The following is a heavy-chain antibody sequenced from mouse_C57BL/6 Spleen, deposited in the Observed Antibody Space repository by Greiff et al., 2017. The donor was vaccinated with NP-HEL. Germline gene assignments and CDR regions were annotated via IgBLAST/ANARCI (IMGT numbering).Heavy chain of an antibody. J-gene: IGHJ4*01. V-gene: IGHV1-18*01. D-gene: IGHD3-1*01. CDR1: GYTFTDYN. Sequence: EVKLMESGPELVKPGASVKIPCKASGYTFTDYNMDWVKQSHGKSLEWIGDINPNNGGTIYNQKFKGKATLTVDKSSSTAYMELRSLTSEDTAVYYCARYSSRYAMDYWGQGTSVTVSS. CDR3: ARYSSRYAMDY. CDR2: INPNNGGT.